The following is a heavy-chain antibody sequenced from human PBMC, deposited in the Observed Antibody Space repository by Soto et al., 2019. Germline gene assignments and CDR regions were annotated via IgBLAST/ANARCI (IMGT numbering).Heavy chain of an antibody. J-gene: IGHJ4*02. V-gene: IGHV1-18*01. CDR2: ISTSNGDT. D-gene: IGHD5-18*01. CDR3: ARDVGNGYGYGYGY. CDR1: GYIFTTYG. Sequence: QVQLVQSGAEVKKPGASVTVSCKVSGYIFTTYGVTCVRQAPGQGLEWMGWISTSNGDTNYAQQLQGRVTMTTDTSTNTAYMEVRSLRSDDTAVYFCARDVGNGYGYGYGYWVQGTLVTVSS.